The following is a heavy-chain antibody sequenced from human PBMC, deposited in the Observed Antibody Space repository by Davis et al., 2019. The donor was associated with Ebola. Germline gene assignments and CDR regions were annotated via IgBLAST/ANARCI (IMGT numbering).Heavy chain of an antibody. CDR1: GDSMSDYY. CDR2: IYYSGTT. V-gene: IGHV4-59*08. J-gene: IGHJ4*02. Sequence: SETLSLTCTVSGDSMSDYYYNWIRQPPGRGLEWIGNIYYSGTTNLNPSLKSRVTISVDTSKNQFSLKLSSVTAADTAVYYCAILRGSYHAFDYWGQGTLVTVSS. CDR3: AILRGSYHAFDY. D-gene: IGHD1-26*01.